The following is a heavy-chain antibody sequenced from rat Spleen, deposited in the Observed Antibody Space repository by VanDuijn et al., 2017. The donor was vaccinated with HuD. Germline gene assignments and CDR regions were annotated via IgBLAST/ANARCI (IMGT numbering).Heavy chain of an antibody. V-gene: IGHV5-7*01. Sequence: EVQLVESGGGLVQPGRSLKLSCAASGFTFSDYNMAWVRQAPKKGLDWVAYISYDGGSTYYRDSVKGRFTISRDNAKSTLYLQMDSLRSEDTATYYCARHLSGYYVMDAWGQGASVTVSS. CDR3: ARHLSGYYVMDA. J-gene: IGHJ4*01. D-gene: IGHD1-1*01. CDR1: GFTFSDYN. CDR2: ISYDGGST.